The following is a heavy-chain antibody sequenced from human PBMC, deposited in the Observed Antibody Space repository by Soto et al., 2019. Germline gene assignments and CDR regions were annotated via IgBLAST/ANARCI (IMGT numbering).Heavy chain of an antibody. D-gene: IGHD3-10*01. CDR2: IYWDDEK. CDR1: GFSLSTSGMG. V-gene: IGHV2-5*02. CDR3: AHRTYYTSGRPFDY. Sequence: QITLKESGPTLVKPTQTLTLTCTFSGFSLSTSGMGVGWIRQPPGKALECLAVIYWDDEKLYNPSLKSRLTVTKDTSENQVVLTMTNMDPVDTATYYCAHRTYYTSGRPFDYWGQGTLVTVSS. J-gene: IGHJ4*02.